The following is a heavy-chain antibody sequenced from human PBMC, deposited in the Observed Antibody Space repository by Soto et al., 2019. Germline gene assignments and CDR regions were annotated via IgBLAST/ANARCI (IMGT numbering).Heavy chain of an antibody. D-gene: IGHD3-22*01. J-gene: IGHJ4*02. V-gene: IGHV5-51*01. CDR2: IFPGDSDT. Sequence: GESLKISCKASGYSFTTYWIVWVRQMPGKGLEWMGIIFPGDSDTRYSQSFQDQVTISADTSINTAYLQWSSLKASDTAMYFCARRGHYYDSSGYYPKTFDYWGQGTPVTVSS. CDR1: GYSFTTYW. CDR3: ARRGHYYDSSGYYPKTFDY.